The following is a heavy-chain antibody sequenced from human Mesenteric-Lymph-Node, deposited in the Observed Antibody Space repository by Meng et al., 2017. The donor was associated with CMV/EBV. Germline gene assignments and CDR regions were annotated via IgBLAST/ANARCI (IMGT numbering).Heavy chain of an antibody. CDR2: INPNSGGT. CDR3: AREFDVSLDSNVPFDC. D-gene: IGHD3-9*01. J-gene: IGHJ4*02. CDR1: GYTFTGYN. Sequence: ASVKVSCKASGYTFTGYNMYWVRQAPGQGLEWMGWINPNSGGTNYAQKFQGRVTLSRDTSISTAYMELSRLRSDDTAVYYCAREFDVSLDSNVPFDCWGQGTLVTVSS. V-gene: IGHV1-2*02.